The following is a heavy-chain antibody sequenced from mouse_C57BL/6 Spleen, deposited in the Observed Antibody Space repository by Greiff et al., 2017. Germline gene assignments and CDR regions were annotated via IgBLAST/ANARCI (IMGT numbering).Heavy chain of an antibody. Sequence: QVQLKQSGPELVKPGASVKISCKASGYAFSSSWMNWVKQRPGKGLEWIGRIYPGDGDTNYNGKFKGKATLTADKSSSTAYMQLSSLTSEDAAVYFCARGDNWDDVWGTGTTVTVSS. CDR3: ARGDNWDDV. J-gene: IGHJ1*03. D-gene: IGHD4-1*01. CDR2: IYPGDGDT. V-gene: IGHV1-82*01. CDR1: GYAFSSSW.